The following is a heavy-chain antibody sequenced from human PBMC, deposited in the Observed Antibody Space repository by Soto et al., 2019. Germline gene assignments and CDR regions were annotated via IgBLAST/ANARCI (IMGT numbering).Heavy chain of an antibody. D-gene: IGHD1-26*01. CDR3: ARDRGSYALDY. CDR2: ISANNGNT. J-gene: IGHJ4*01. CDR1: GYTFTNYG. Sequence: QVQLVQSGAEVKKPGASVKVSCKASGYTFTNYGISWVRQAPGQGLEWMGWISANNGNTNYEQKLQGRVTITTDTPTSTAYMEPRSLRSDDTAVYYCARDRGSYALDYWGHGTLVTVSS. V-gene: IGHV1-18*01.